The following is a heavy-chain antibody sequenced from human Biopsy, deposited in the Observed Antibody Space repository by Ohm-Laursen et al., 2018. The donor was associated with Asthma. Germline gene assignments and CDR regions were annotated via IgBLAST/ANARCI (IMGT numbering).Heavy chain of an antibody. CDR2: INGKSNSI. J-gene: IGHJ4*02. CDR3: ARDSYSSGLYDDFES. V-gene: IGHV3-11*01. CDR1: GITFSDYY. D-gene: IGHD6-19*01. Sequence: SLRLSWAASGITFSDYYMSWIRQAPGKGLEWISYINGKSNSIEYADSVKGRFTISRDNAKNSLYLQMNSLRAEDTAVYYCARDSYSSGLYDDFESWGQGTLVTVSS.